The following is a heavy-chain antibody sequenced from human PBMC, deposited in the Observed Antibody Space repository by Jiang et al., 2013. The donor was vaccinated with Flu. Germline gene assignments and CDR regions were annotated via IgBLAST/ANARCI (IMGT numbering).Heavy chain of an antibody. CDR3: ARDWDSGYVYFDY. CDR2: INAGNGNT. CDR1: GYTFTSYA. D-gene: IGHD5-12*01. V-gene: IGHV1-3*01. Sequence: SGAEVKKPGASVKVSCKASGYTFTSYAMHWVRQAPGQRLEWMGWINAGNGNTKYSQKFQGRVTITRDTSASTAYMELSSLRSEDTAVYYCARDWDSGYVYFDYWGQGTLVTVSS. J-gene: IGHJ4*02.